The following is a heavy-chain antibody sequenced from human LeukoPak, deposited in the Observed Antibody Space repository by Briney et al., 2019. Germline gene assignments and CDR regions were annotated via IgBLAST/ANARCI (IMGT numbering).Heavy chain of an antibody. CDR1: GYTFTSYA. V-gene: IGHV7-4-1*02. J-gene: IGHJ5*02. D-gene: IGHD2-2*01. CDR3: ARERHCSSTSCYYVSLWFDP. Sequence: ASVKVSCKASGYTFTSYAINWVRQAPGQGLEWMGWINTNTGNPTYAQGFTGRFVFSLDTSVSTAYLQISSLKAEDTAVYYCARERHCSSTSCYYVSLWFDPWGQGTLVTVSS. CDR2: INTNTGNP.